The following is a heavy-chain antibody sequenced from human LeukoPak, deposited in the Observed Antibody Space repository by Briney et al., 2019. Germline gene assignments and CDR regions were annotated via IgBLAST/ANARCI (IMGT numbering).Heavy chain of an antibody. V-gene: IGHV3-74*01. CDR2: INTDGSST. CDR3: ARDQRITMVRGVIHDAFDI. D-gene: IGHD3-10*01. CDR1: GFTFSSYW. J-gene: IGHJ3*02. Sequence: GGSLRLSCAASGFTFSSYWMHWVRQAPGKGLVWVSRINTDGSSTYYADSVKGRFTISRDNSKNTLYLQMNSLRAEDTAVYYCARDQRITMVRGVIHDAFDIWGQGTMVTVSS.